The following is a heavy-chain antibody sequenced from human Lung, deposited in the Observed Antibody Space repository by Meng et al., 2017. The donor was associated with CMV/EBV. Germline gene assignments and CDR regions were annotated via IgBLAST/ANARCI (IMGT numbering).Heavy chain of an antibody. Sequence: SGIPLASFAMHSVPQVPGQGLELVALSRLGGPYRYYEDSVQGRFPLSRDHAQNSLYLHMNSLKVENPGLYFCAKGVDEYNWNSYFDSWGQGTLVTVSS. CDR2: SRLGGPYR. D-gene: IGHD1-7*01. J-gene: IGHJ4*02. CDR1: GIPLASFA. CDR3: AKGVDEYNWNSYFDS. V-gene: IGHV3-43D*03.